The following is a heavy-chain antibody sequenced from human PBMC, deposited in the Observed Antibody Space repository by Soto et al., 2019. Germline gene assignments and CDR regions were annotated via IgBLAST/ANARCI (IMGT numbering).Heavy chain of an antibody. Sequence: GGSLRLPCAASGFTFSSYSMNWVRQAPGKGLEWVSYISSSSSTIYYADSVKGRFTISRDNAKNSLYLQMNSLRAEDTAVYYCARDNEYSNSYYYYYYMDVWGKGTTVTVSS. CDR1: GFTFSSYS. CDR3: ARDNEYSNSYYYYYYMDV. V-gene: IGHV3-48*01. CDR2: ISSSSSTI. D-gene: IGHD4-4*01. J-gene: IGHJ6*03.